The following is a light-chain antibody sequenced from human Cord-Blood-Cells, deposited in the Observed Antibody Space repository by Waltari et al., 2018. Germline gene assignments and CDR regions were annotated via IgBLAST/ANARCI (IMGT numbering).Light chain of an antibody. CDR2: DVS. J-gene: IGLJ3*02. CDR3: SSYPSSSTLV. CDR1: SSDVGGYNY. V-gene: IGLV2-14*01. Sequence: QSALTQPASVSGSPGQSITISCTGTSSDVGGYNYVSWYQQHPGTAPKLIIYDVSKRPTGVSNPFSASKSGNTASLTISGLQAEDDAYYYRSSYPSSSTLVFGGGTKLTVL.